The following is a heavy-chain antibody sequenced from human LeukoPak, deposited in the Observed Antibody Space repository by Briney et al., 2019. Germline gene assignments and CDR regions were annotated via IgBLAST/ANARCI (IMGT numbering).Heavy chain of an antibody. D-gene: IGHD2-2*01. CDR3: ARYQPHSRHFDY. CDR1: GGSISSYY. Sequence: SETLSLTCTVSGGSISSYYWSWIRQPPGKGLEWIGYIYTSGSTNYNPSLKSRVTISVDTSKNQLSLKLSSVTAADTAVYYCARYQPHSRHFDYWGQGTLVTVSS. CDR2: IYTSGST. V-gene: IGHV4-4*09. J-gene: IGHJ4*02.